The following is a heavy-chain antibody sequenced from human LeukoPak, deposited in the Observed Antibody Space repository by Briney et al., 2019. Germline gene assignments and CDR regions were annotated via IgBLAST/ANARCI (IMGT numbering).Heavy chain of an antibody. CDR1: GFTFDDYG. Sequence: GGSLRLSCAASGFTFDDYGTSWVRQAPGKGLEWVSGINWNGGSTGYADSVKGRFTVSRDNARNSLSLQMNSLRVEDTAVYYCARDRQSGSHLNFFDYWGQGALVTVSS. V-gene: IGHV3-20*04. CDR2: INWNGGST. J-gene: IGHJ4*02. CDR3: ARDRQSGSHLNFFDY. D-gene: IGHD1-26*01.